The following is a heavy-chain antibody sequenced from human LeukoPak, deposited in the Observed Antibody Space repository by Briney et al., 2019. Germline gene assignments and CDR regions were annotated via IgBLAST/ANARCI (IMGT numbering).Heavy chain of an antibody. J-gene: IGHJ4*02. CDR1: GYTFINSY. CDR3: AGEFGVIYDTLTGFYNGYFDY. Sequence: ASVKVSCKASGYTFINSYIHWVRQAPGQGLEWMGIINPSGGSTSYTQKFRGRVTMTRDTSTSTVYMELSSLRSEDTAVYYCAGEFGVIYDTLTGFYNGYFDYWGQGTLVTVSS. CDR2: INPSGGST. D-gene: IGHD3-9*01. V-gene: IGHV1-46*03.